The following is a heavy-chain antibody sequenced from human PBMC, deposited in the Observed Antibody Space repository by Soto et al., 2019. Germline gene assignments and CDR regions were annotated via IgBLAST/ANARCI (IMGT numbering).Heavy chain of an antibody. J-gene: IGHJ4*02. CDR3: ATASSSGSSGELDY. CDR1: GGSISSFY. D-gene: IGHD3-22*01. CDR2: VYDSGSP. Sequence: PSETLSLTCTVSGGSISSFYWSWIRQPPGKGLEWIGYVYDSGSPDYNPSLKSRVTMSVDRSKNQFSLKLTSVTAADTAVYYCATASSSGSSGELDYWGQGTLVTVSS. V-gene: IGHV4-59*01.